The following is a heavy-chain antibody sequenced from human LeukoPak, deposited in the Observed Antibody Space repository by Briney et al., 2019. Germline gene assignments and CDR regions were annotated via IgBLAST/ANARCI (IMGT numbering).Heavy chain of an antibody. CDR3: EPDNEVNY. CDR1: GFTLSSYW. V-gene: IGHV3-7*01. CDR2: IDQDGTEK. Sequence: PGGSLRLSCAASGFTLSSYWMSWVRQAPGKGLEWVANIDQDGTEKNYVGSVKGRFSISRDNSKNTLYLQMNSLRAEDTAVYYCEPDNEVNYWGQGTLVTVSS. J-gene: IGHJ4*02. D-gene: IGHD1-1*01.